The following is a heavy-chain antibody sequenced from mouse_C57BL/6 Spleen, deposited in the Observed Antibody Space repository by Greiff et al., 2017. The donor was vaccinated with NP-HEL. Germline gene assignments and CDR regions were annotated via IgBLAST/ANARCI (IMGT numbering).Heavy chain of an antibody. D-gene: IGHD2-12*01. CDR3: VRSDDRGRYYAMDY. J-gene: IGHJ4*01. Sequence: QVQLQQPGAELVRPGSSVSLSCKASGYSFTSYWMHWVKQRPIQGLEWIGNIDPSDSATNYNQTFKDKATLTVDKSSSTAYLQLSSLTSEDSAVYYGVRSDDRGRYYAMDYWGQGTSVTVSS. CDR2: IDPSDSAT. CDR1: GYSFTSYW. V-gene: IGHV1-52*01.